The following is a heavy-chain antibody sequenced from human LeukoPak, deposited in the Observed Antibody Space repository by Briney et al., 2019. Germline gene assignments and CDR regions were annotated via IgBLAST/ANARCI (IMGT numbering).Heavy chain of an antibody. D-gene: IGHD6-6*01. J-gene: IGHJ6*03. Sequence: SVKVSCKASGGTFSSYAISWVRQAPGQGLEWMGGIIPIFGTANYAQKFQGRVTITADESTSTAYMELSSLRSEDTAVYYCTRCESSSSSWGYYYMDVWGKGTTVTVSS. CDR2: IIPIFGTA. CDR1: GGTFSSYA. CDR3: TRCESSSSSWGYYYMDV. V-gene: IGHV1-69*13.